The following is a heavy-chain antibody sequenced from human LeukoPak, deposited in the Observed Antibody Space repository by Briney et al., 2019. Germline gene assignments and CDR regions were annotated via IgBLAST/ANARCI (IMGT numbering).Heavy chain of an antibody. CDR1: GGSISSGGYY. CDR3: ARDSSLSRGAIDY. D-gene: IGHD3-10*01. Sequence: SQTLSLTCTVSGGSISSGGYYWSWIRQHPGKGLEWIGYIYYSGSTYYNPSLKSRVTISVDTSKNQFSLKLSSVTAADTAVYYFARDSSLSRGAIDYWGQGTLVTVSS. CDR2: IYYSGST. V-gene: IGHV4-31*03. J-gene: IGHJ4*02.